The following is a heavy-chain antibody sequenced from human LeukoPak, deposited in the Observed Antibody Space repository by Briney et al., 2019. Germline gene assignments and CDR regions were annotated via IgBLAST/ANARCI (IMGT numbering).Heavy chain of an antibody. V-gene: IGHV3-23*01. CDR1: GFTFSSYA. CDR3: AKALLRYFDWLLSYFDY. CDR2: ISGSGGST. Sequence: GGSLRLSCAASGFTFSSYAMSWVRQAPGKGLEWVSAISGSGGSTYYADSVKGRFTISRDNSKNTLYLQMNSLRAEDTAVYYCAKALLRYFDWLLSYFDYWGQGTLVTVSS. D-gene: IGHD3-9*01. J-gene: IGHJ4*02.